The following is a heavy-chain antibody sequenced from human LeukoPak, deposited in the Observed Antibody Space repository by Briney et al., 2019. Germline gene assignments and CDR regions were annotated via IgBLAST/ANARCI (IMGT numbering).Heavy chain of an antibody. Sequence: SWTLSLTCAVYGGSFSDYYWSWIRQPPGKGLEWIGEINHSGSTNYNPSLKSRVTISVDTSKIQFSLKLSSVTAADTAVYYCARYDFWSGSIDYWGQGTLVTVPS. D-gene: IGHD3-3*01. CDR2: INHSGST. CDR1: GGSFSDYY. CDR3: ARYDFWSGSIDY. J-gene: IGHJ4*02. V-gene: IGHV4-34*01.